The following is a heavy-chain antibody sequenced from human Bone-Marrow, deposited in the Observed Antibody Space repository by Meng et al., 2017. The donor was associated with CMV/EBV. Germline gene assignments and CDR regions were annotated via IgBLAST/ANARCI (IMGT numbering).Heavy chain of an antibody. J-gene: IGHJ5*02. Sequence: SVKVSCKASGGTFSSYTISWVRQAPGQGLEWMGWMNPNSGNTGYAQKFQGRVTITADKSTSTAYMELSSLRSEDTAVYYCARDRYCSSTSCYSWFDPWGQGTLVTVSS. CDR3: ARDRYCSSTSCYSWFDP. CDR1: GGTFSSYT. CDR2: MNPNSGNT. V-gene: IGHV1-69*08. D-gene: IGHD2-2*01.